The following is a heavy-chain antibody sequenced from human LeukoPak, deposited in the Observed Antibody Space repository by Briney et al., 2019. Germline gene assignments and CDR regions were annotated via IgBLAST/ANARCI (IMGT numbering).Heavy chain of an antibody. V-gene: IGHV4-61*02. D-gene: IGHD6-19*01. CDR3: ARESSGWYDGMDV. Sequence: SQTLSLTCPVSGDSIGSGTFCWNWVRQPAGTGLEWIGRICASGSTDYNPSLKSRVTISVDTSKNQFSLKLSSVTAADTAVYYCARESSGWYDGMDVWGQGTTVTVSS. CDR1: GDSIGSGTFC. J-gene: IGHJ6*02. CDR2: ICASGST.